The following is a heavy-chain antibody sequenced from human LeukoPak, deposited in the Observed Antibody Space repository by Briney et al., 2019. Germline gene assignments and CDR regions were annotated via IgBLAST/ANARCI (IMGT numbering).Heavy chain of an antibody. CDR2: IYHSGST. J-gene: IGHJ2*01. D-gene: IGHD3-3*01. Sequence: PSETLSLTCAVSGGSISRSNWWSWVRQPRGKGLEWIGEIYHSGSTNYNPSLKSRVTISVDKSKNQFSLKLSSVTAADTAVYYCAREDYDDSGAWYFDLWGRGTLVTVSS. CDR1: GGSISRSNW. V-gene: IGHV4-4*02. CDR3: AREDYDDSGAWYFDL.